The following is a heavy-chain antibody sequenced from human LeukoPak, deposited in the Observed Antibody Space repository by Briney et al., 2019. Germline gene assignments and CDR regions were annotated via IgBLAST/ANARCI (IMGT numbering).Heavy chain of an antibody. Sequence: SETLSLTCTLSGGSISSDRVYWTWVRQPAGKGLEWIGRIKSSNTNYNPSLKSRVSISLDTSTNQFSLKLSSLTAADTAVYYCARVPDWTYVPDYWGQGTLVTVSS. CDR1: GGSISSDRVY. J-gene: IGHJ4*02. D-gene: IGHD3-16*01. CDR2: IKSSNT. V-gene: IGHV4-61*02. CDR3: ARVPDWTYVPDY.